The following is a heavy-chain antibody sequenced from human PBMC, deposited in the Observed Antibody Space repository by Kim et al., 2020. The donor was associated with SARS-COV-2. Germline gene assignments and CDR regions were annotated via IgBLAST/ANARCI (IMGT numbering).Heavy chain of an antibody. CDR2: ISSSGSSR. V-gene: IGHV3-11*01. D-gene: IGHD3-22*01. CDR1: GFIFSDHY. Sequence: GGSLRLSCAASGFIFSDHYMSWIRQAPGKGLEWVSYISSSGSSRDYADSVRGRFTISRDNGKNSLYLQMNSLRAEDTAVYYCARDFQENPGYYYSAMDVWGQGATVTVSS. J-gene: IGHJ6*02. CDR3: ARDFQENPGYYYSAMDV.